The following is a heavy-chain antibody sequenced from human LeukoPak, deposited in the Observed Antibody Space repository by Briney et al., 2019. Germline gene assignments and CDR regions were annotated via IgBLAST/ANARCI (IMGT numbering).Heavy chain of an antibody. Sequence: SVKVSCKASGGAFSSYAISWVRQAPGQGLEWMGGIIPIFGTANYAQKFQGRVTITTDESTSTAYMELSGLRSEDTAVYYCARDSSRDGYNSPGYWGQGTLVTVSS. D-gene: IGHD5-24*01. CDR1: GGAFSSYA. V-gene: IGHV1-69*05. CDR2: IIPIFGTA. CDR3: ARDSSRDGYNSPGY. J-gene: IGHJ4*02.